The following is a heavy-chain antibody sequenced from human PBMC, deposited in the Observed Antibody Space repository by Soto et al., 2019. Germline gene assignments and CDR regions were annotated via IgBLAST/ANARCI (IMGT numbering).Heavy chain of an antibody. Sequence: QVQLVQSGVEVEKPGASVKVSCKASGYTFTSYGVSWVRQAPGQGLELMGWIRAYNGNTNYAQKFQGRVTMTTDTSTSTAYMELRCLRSDDTAVQSCARELPTVTTGGPDYWGQGTLVTVSS. CDR2: IRAYNGNT. CDR3: ARELPTVTTGGPDY. D-gene: IGHD4-17*01. CDR1: GYTFTSYG. J-gene: IGHJ4*02. V-gene: IGHV1-18*01.